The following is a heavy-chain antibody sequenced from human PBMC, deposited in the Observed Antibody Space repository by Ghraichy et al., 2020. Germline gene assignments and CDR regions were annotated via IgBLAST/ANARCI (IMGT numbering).Heavy chain of an antibody. CDR3: TKRDVLAAFDS. CDR1: GFTFSDSA. V-gene: IGHV3-73*01. D-gene: IGHD4/OR15-4a*01. Sequence: GGSLRLSCAASGFTFSDSAMHWVRQAPGKGLEWVGRIRSKAENYATAYAGSVKGRFIISRNDSEKTAYLQMNNLKTEDTALYYCTKRDVLAAFDSWGQGTLVTVSS. J-gene: IGHJ4*02. CDR2: IRSKAENYAT.